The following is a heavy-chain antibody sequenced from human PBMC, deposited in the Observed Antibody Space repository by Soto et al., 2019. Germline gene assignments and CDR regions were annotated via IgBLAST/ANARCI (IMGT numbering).Heavy chain of an antibody. V-gene: IGHV1-69*05. CDR1: GGTFSSYA. CDR3: ASRPQWLVREYYYYGMDV. J-gene: IGHJ6*02. D-gene: IGHD6-19*01. CDR2: IIPIFGTA. Sequence: QVQLVQSGAEVKKPGSSVKVSCKASGGTFSSYAISWVRQAPGQGLEWMGGIIPIFGTANYAQKFQGRVTITRDESTSTAYLELSSLRSADTAVYYCASRPQWLVREYYYYGMDVWGQATTVTVSS.